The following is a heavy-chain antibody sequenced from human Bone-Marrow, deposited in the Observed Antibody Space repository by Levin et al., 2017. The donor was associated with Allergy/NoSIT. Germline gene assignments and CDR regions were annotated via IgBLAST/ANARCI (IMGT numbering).Heavy chain of an antibody. V-gene: IGHV3-74*01. CDR3: VRDWTAFDI. Sequence: GGSLRLSCTASGFTFTGYWMHWVRQAPGKGLVWVSRVNSDGTTTNYADFVKGRFTISADYAKNTLYLQMNSLRVDDTAVYYCVRDWTAFDIWGQGTMVTVSS. CDR1: GFTFTGYW. J-gene: IGHJ3*02. CDR2: VNSDGTTT. D-gene: IGHD3/OR15-3a*01.